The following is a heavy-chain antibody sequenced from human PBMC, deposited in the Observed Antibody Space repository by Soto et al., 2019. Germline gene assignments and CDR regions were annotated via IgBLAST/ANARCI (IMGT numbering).Heavy chain of an antibody. D-gene: IGHD1-26*01. J-gene: IGHJ4*02. CDR1: GFTFDDYG. V-gene: IGHV3-7*01. Sequence: EVQLVESGGGVVRPGGSLRLSFAASGFTFDDYGMSWVRQAPGKGLEWVANIKQDGSERHYVDSVKGRFTISRDNAKTSLYLQMNSLRAEDTAVYYCARKTGDHWGQGTLVTVSS. CDR3: ARKTGDH. CDR2: IKQDGSER.